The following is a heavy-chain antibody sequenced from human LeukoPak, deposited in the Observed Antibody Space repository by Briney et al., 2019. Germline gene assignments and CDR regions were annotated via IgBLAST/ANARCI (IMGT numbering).Heavy chain of an antibody. Sequence: GGSLRLSCVASGFIFSSYTMNWFRQAPGKGLYWVSSISSSSSYIYYADSMKGRFTNSRDNAQNSLYLQMNSLRAEDTALYYCARDPKSWYTSDSTDYWGQGTLVTVSS. CDR1: GFIFSSYT. CDR2: ISSSSSYI. V-gene: IGHV3-21*01. CDR3: ARDPKSWYTSDSTDY. D-gene: IGHD6-13*01. J-gene: IGHJ4*02.